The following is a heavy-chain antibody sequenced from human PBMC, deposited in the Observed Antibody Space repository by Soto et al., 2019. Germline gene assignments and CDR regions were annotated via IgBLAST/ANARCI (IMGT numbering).Heavy chain of an antibody. CDR1: GFTFSSYA. J-gene: IGHJ4*02. D-gene: IGHD6-19*01. V-gene: IGHV3-23*01. CDR3: AKDPPHSYSSGWKSPSFDY. Sequence: GGSLRLSCAASGFTFSSYAMSWVRQAPGKGLEWVSAISGSGGSTYYADSVKGRFTISRDNSKNTLYLQMNSLRAEDTAVYYCAKDPPHSYSSGWKSPSFDYWGQGTLVTVSS. CDR2: ISGSGGST.